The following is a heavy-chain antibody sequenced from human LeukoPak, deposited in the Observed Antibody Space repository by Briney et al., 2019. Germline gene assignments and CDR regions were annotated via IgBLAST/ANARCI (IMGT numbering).Heavy chain of an antibody. Sequence: ASVKVSCKASGYTFTNYAMNWVRQTPGQGLEWMGWINTNTGNPTYAQGFTGRFVFSLDTSVSTAYLQISSLKAEDTAVYYRARAVGDTVTLYYFDYWGQGTLVTVSS. D-gene: IGHD4-17*01. J-gene: IGHJ4*02. CDR3: ARAVGDTVTLYYFDY. CDR1: GYTFTNYA. CDR2: INTNTGNP. V-gene: IGHV7-4-1*02.